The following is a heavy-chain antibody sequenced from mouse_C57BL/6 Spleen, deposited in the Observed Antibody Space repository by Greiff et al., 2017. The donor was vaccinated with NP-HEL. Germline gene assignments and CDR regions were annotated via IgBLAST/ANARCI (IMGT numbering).Heavy chain of an antibody. CDR3: ARRDGVYWYFDV. CDR1: GYTFTSYW. V-gene: IGHV1-69*01. Sequence: QVQLQQPGAELVMPGASVKLSCKASGYTFTSYWMHWVKQRPGQGLEWIGEIDPSDSYTNYNQKFKVKSTLTVDKSSSTAYMQLSSLTSEDSAVYYCARRDGVYWYFDVWGTGTTVTVSS. CDR2: IDPSDSYT. J-gene: IGHJ1*03.